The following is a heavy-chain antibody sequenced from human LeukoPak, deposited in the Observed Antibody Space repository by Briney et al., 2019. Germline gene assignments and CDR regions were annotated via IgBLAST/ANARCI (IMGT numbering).Heavy chain of an antibody. CDR3: AKHYYDSSADAFDI. Sequence: SETLSLTCAVYGGSFSGYYWSWIRQPPGKGLEWIGEINHSGSTNYNPSLKSRVTISVDTSKNQFSLKLSSVTAADTAVYYCAKHYYDSSADAFDIWGQGTMVTVSS. CDR1: GGSFSGYY. V-gene: IGHV4-34*01. CDR2: INHSGST. J-gene: IGHJ3*02. D-gene: IGHD3-22*01.